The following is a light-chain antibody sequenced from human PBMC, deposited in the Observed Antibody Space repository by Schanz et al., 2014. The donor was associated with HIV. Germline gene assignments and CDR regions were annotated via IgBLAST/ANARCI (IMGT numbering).Light chain of an antibody. J-gene: IGLJ2*01. Sequence: QSVLTQPPSVSGAPGQRVSISCTGNTSNIGAGYDVHWYLQLPGSAPKLLIYGNNNRPSGVPDRFSGSKSGTSASLAITGLQAEDEADYYCAAWDDSLSGVVFGGGTKLTVL. CDR2: GNN. CDR1: TSNIGAGYD. CDR3: AAWDDSLSGVV. V-gene: IGLV1-40*01.